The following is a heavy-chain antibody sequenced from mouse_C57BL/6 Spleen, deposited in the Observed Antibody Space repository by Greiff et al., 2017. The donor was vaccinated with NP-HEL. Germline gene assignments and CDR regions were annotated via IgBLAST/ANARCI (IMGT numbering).Heavy chain of an antibody. CDR2: ISGGGGNT. J-gene: IGHJ2*01. D-gene: IGHD1-1*01. V-gene: IGHV5-9*01. CDR1: GFTFSSYT. CDR3: ARHPLSTVVYFDY. Sequence: EVMLVESGGGLVKPGGSLKLSCAASGFTFSSYTMSWVRQTPEKRLAWVATISGGGGNTYYPDSVKGRFTISRDNAKNTLYLQMSSLRSEDTALYYCARHPLSTVVYFDYWGQGTTLTVSS.